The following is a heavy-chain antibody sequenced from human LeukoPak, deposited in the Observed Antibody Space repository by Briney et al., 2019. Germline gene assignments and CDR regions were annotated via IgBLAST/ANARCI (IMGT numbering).Heavy chain of an antibody. Sequence: ASVKVSCKASGTSFTTNAMHWVRQAPGQRLEWMGWINTDNGNTHYLQKFQGRVTITRDTSASTTYMELSSLTSEDTAVYYCAKVKNQPWVDCLQYRGQGTLVTGSS. V-gene: IGHV1-3*04. CDR2: INTDNGNT. J-gene: IGHJ4*02. CDR3: AKVKNQPWVDCLQY. CDR1: GTSFTTNA. D-gene: IGHD2-21*02.